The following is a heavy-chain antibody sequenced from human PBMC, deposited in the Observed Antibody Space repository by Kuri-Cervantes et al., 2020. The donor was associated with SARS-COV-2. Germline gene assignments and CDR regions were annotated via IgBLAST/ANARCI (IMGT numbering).Heavy chain of an antibody. D-gene: IGHD2-15*01. CDR3: AKIPGRCSGGSCYFHY. Sequence: GESLKISCTASGFTFGDYAMSWVRQAPGKGLEWVSAISGSGGSTYYADSVKGRFTISRDNSKNTLYLQMNSLRAEDTAVYYCAKIPGRCSGGSCYFHYWGQGTLVTVSS. CDR1: GFTFGDYA. J-gene: IGHJ4*02. CDR2: ISGSGGST. V-gene: IGHV3-23*01.